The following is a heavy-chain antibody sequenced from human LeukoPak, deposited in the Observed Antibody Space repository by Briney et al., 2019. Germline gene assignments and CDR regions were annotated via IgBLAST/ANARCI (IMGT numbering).Heavy chain of an antibody. CDR1: GFTFSSYA. Sequence: GGSLRLSCAASGFTFSSYAMHWVRQAPGKGLEWVAVISYDRSNKYYADSVKGRFTISRDNSKNTLYLQMNSLRAEDTAVYYCARTLDERGFDYWGQGTLVTVSS. D-gene: IGHD1-1*01. CDR2: ISYDRSNK. CDR3: ARTLDERGFDY. J-gene: IGHJ4*02. V-gene: IGHV3-30-3*01.